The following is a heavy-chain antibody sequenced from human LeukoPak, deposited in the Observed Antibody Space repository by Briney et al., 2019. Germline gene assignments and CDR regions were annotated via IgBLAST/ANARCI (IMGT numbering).Heavy chain of an antibody. CDR2: ISAYNGNT. D-gene: IGHD6-19*01. CDR1: GYTFTSYG. Sequence: ASVKVSCKASGYTFTSYGISWVRQAPGQGLEWMGWISAYNGNTNYAQKLQGRVTMTTDTSTSTAYMELRSLRSDDTAVYYCARERKAVAGFYYYYYMDVWGKGTTVTVSS. CDR3: ARERKAVAGFYYYYYMDV. J-gene: IGHJ6*03. V-gene: IGHV1-18*01.